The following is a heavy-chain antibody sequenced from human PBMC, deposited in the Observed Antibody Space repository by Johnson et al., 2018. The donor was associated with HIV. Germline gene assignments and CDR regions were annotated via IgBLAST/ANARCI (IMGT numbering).Heavy chain of an antibody. CDR2: INWNGGST. V-gene: IGHV3-20*04. D-gene: IGHD1-26*01. Sequence: VQLVESGGGVVRPGGSLRLSCVASGFTFDDYGMSWVRQAPGKGLEWVSGINWNGGSTGYADSVKGRFTISRYNAKNSLYLQMNSLRAEDTALYYCARDRTGRSYPRAFDIWGQGTMVTVSS. CDR1: GFTFDDYG. CDR3: ARDRTGRSYPRAFDI. J-gene: IGHJ3*02.